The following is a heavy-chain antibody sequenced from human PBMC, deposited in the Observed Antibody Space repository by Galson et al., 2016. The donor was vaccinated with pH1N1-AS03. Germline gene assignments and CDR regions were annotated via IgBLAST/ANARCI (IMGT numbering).Heavy chain of an antibody. CDR2: INPNNGVT. CDR1: GYIFTGFY. J-gene: IGHJ6*02. D-gene: IGHD2/OR15-2a*01. CDR3: ARDPRGPCSSATCATTYYFGMDV. Sequence: CKASGYIFTGFYVHWVRQAPGQGLEWMGWINPNNGVTNYAQKFQAWVTMTGDTSISTAYLELYGLKSDDTAVYYCARDPRGPCSSATCATTYYFGMDVWGQGATVIVSS. V-gene: IGHV1-2*04.